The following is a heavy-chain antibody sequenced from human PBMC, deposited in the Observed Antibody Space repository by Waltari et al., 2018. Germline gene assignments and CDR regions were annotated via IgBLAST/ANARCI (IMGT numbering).Heavy chain of an antibody. Sequence: QLQLQESGPGLVKPSETLSLTCTVSGGSISSSSYYWGWVRQPPGKGLEWIGSIYYSGNTYYNPALKRRVTISVDTSKNQFSLKLSSVTAADTAVYYCARHSILEWFDPWGQGTLVTVSS. CDR2: IYYSGNT. CDR3: ARHSILEWFDP. CDR1: GGSISSSSYY. V-gene: IGHV4-39*01. J-gene: IGHJ5*02. D-gene: IGHD3-3*01.